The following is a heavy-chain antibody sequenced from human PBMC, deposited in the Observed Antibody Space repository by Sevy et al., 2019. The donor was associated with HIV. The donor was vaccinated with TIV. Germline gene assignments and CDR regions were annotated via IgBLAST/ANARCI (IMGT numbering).Heavy chain of an antibody. Sequence: GESLKISCAASGFTFSSYGMHWVRQAPGKGLEWVAFIRYDGSNKYYADSVKGRFTISRDNSKNTLYLQMNSLRAEETAVYYCAKEETYYYDSSGYYPYYGMDVWGQGTTVTVSS. V-gene: IGHV3-30*02. D-gene: IGHD3-22*01. CDR3: AKEETYYYDSSGYYPYYGMDV. CDR2: IRYDGSNK. J-gene: IGHJ6*02. CDR1: GFTFSSYG.